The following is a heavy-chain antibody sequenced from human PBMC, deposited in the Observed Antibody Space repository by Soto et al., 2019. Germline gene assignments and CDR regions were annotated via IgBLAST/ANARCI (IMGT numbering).Heavy chain of an antibody. CDR2: IFYSGTT. Sequence: SETLSLTCTVSGGSISTSRYYWGWIRQPPGKGLEWIGSIFYSGTTYYNPSLKSRVTISVDTSKNQFSLKLTSVTAADTAVYYCARDRWFDPWGQGTLVTVSS. CDR1: GGSISTSRYY. CDR3: ARDRWFDP. V-gene: IGHV4-39*07. J-gene: IGHJ5*02.